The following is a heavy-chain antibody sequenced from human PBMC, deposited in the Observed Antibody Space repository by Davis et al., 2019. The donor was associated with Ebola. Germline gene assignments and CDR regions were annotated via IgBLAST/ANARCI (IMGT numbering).Heavy chain of an antibody. Sequence: HPQTLSLTCAISGDSVSSAGCNWIRQSPSRGLERLGRTYYKSKWYNDYAASVKSRISINPDTSKNQFSLQLNSVTPEDTALYYCTRGWLRGGMDVWGEGTTVTV. D-gene: IGHD5-18*01. CDR2: TYYKSKWYN. V-gene: IGHV6-1*01. CDR3: TRGWLRGGMDV. CDR1: GDSVSSAG. J-gene: IGHJ6*02.